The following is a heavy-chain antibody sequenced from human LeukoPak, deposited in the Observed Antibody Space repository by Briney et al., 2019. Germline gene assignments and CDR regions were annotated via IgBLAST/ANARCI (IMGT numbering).Heavy chain of an antibody. V-gene: IGHV3-21*01. CDR3: ASAADYYDSSGYLRVYYFDY. J-gene: IGHJ4*02. Sequence: GGSLRLSCAASGFTFSSYSMNWVRQAPGKGLEWDSSISSSSSYIYYADSVKGRFTISRDNAKNSLYLQMNSLRAEDTAVYYCASAADYYDSSGYLRVYYFDYWGQGTLVTVSS. CDR1: GFTFSSYS. D-gene: IGHD3-22*01. CDR2: ISSSSSYI.